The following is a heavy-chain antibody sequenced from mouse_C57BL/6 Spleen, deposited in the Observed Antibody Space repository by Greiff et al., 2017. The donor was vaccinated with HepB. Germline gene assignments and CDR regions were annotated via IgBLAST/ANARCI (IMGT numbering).Heavy chain of an antibody. CDR2: IYPGDGDT. D-gene: IGHD1-1*01. CDR3: APYYYGSAY. V-gene: IGHV1-82*01. Sequence: VQLQESGPELVKPGASVKISCKASGYAFSSSWMNSVKQRPGKGLEWIGRIYPGDGDTNYNGKFKGKATLTADKSSSTAYMQLSSLTSEDSAVYFCAPYYYGSAYWGQGTLVTVSA. CDR1: GYAFSSSW. J-gene: IGHJ3*01.